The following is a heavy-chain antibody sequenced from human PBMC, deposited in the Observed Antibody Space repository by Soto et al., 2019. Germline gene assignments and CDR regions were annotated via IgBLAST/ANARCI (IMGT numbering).Heavy chain of an antibody. V-gene: IGHV3-30*18. J-gene: IGHJ1*01. D-gene: IGHD6-13*01. CDR1: GFTFSSYG. CDR2: ISYDGSNK. Sequence: PGGSLRLSCAASGFTFSSYGMHWVRQAPGKGLEWVAVISYDGSNKYYADSVKGRFTISRDNSKNTLYLQMNSLRAEDTAVYYCAKEPPLIAAAGEPQYFQHWGQGTLVTVSS. CDR3: AKEPPLIAAAGEPQYFQH.